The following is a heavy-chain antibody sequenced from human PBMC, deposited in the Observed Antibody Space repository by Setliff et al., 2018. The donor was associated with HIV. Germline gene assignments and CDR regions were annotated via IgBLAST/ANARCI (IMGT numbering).Heavy chain of an antibody. CDR2: IYASGST. CDR3: CRSMTTVLEDAFDI. J-gene: IGHJ3*02. V-gene: IGHV4-61*09. Sequence: PSETLSLTCTVSGGSINSDDYYWSWIRLSAGKGLEWIGHIYASGSTKYNPSLKSRVSISADMSKNHFSLNLSSVTAADTAVYYCCRSMTTVLEDAFDIWGQGAMVTVSS. D-gene: IGHD4-17*01. CDR1: GGSINSDDYY.